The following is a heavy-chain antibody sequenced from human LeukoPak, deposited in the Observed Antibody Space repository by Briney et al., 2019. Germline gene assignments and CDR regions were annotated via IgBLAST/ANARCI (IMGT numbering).Heavy chain of an antibody. J-gene: IGHJ4*02. CDR1: DFSFITYA. V-gene: IGHV3-23*01. Sequence: PGGSLRLSCAASDFSFITYAMSWVRQAPGKGLEWVSTISGGGDATYYADSVKGRFTISRDNSKNTLYLQMNSLRVEDTAVYYCARDSSMLRGPLVIYFFDFWGREPWSPSP. CDR3: ARDSSMLRGPLVIYFFDF. D-gene: IGHD3-10*01. CDR2: ISGGGDAT.